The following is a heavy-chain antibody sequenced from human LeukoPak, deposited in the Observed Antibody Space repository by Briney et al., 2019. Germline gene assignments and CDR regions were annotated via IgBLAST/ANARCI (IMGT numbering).Heavy chain of an antibody. D-gene: IGHD2-15*01. CDR3: AKDKDRMVEFFDY. J-gene: IGHJ4*02. CDR1: GFTFDDYA. V-gene: IGHV3-9*01. Sequence: GGSLRLSCAASGFTFDDYAMHWVRQAPGKGLEWVSGISWNSGSIGYADSVKGRFTISRDNAKNSLYLQMNSLRAEDTALYYCAKDKDRMVEFFDYWGQGTLVTVSS. CDR2: ISWNSGSI.